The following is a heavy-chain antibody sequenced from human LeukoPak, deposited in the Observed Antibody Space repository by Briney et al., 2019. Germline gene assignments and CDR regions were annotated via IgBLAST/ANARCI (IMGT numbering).Heavy chain of an antibody. CDR2: IYYSGST. V-gene: IGHV4-30-4*08. J-gene: IGHJ3*02. CDR1: GGSISSGDYY. D-gene: IGHD3-3*01. Sequence: TASETLSLTCTVSGGSISSGDYYWSWIRQPPGKGLEWIGYIYYSGSTYYNPSLKSRVIISVDTSKNQFSLKLSSVTAADTAVYYCARVQSRTYYDFWSGYPSAFDIWGQGTMVTVSS. CDR3: ARVQSRTYYDFWSGYPSAFDI.